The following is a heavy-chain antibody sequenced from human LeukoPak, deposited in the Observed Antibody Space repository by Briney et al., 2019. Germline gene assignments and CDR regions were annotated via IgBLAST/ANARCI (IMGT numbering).Heavy chain of an antibody. CDR3: TNGYYAPFHF. CDR1: GFSFSSYE. D-gene: IGHD3-22*01. V-gene: IGHV3-48*03. Sequence: PGGSLRLSCAASGFSFSSYEMNWVRQAPGKGPEWVSFISHSGSSIYYADSVKGRFTISRDNAKNSLYLQMNSLRAEDTAVYYCTNGYYAPFHFWAQGTLVTVSS. J-gene: IGHJ4*02. CDR2: ISHSGSSI.